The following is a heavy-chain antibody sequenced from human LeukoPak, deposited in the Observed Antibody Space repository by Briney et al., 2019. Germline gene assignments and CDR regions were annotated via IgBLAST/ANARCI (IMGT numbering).Heavy chain of an antibody. V-gene: IGHV1-18*01. CDR2: ISAYNGNT. Sequence: GASVKVSCKASGYTFTSYGISWVRQAPGQGLEWMGWISAYNGNTNYAQKLQGRVTMTEDTSTDTAYMELSSLRSEDTAVYYCATDLISEKVRIVGATTVDYWGQGTLVTVSS. J-gene: IGHJ4*02. D-gene: IGHD1-26*01. CDR1: GYTFTSYG. CDR3: ATDLISEKVRIVGATTVDY.